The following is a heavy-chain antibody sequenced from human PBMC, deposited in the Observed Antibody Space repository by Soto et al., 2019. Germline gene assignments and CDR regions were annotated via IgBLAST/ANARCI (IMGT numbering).Heavy chain of an antibody. V-gene: IGHV3-23*01. CDR3: AKDYIVVVPAARNEDFDY. J-gene: IGHJ4*02. CDR2: ISGSGGST. D-gene: IGHD2-2*01. Sequence: GGSLRLSCAASGFTFSSYAMSWVRQAPGKGLEWVSAISGSGGSTYYADSVKGRFTISRDNSKNTLYLQMNSLRAEDTAVYYCAKDYIVVVPAARNEDFDYWGQGTLVTVSS. CDR1: GFTFSSYA.